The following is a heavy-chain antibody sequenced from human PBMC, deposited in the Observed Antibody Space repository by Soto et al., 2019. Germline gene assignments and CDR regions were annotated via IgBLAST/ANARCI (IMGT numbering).Heavy chain of an antibody. V-gene: IGHV1-69*13. CDR1: GGTFSSYA. CDR3: ARDIGCISTSCSEYYFDY. CDR2: IIPIFGTA. D-gene: IGHD2-2*01. Sequence: GASVKVSCKASGGTFSSYAISWVRQAPGQGLEWMGGIIPIFGTANYAQKFQGRVTITADESTSTAYMELSSLRSEDTAVYYCARDIGCISTSCSEYYFDYWGQGTLVTVSS. J-gene: IGHJ4*02.